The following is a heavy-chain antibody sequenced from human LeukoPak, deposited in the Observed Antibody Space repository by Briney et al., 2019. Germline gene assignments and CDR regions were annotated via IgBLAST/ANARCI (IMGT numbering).Heavy chain of an antibody. D-gene: IGHD5-18*01. CDR3: ARVSRLSYGFNWFDP. CDR1: GYTFTSYY. CDR2: INPNSGGT. Sequence: ASVKVSCKASGYTFTSYYMHWVRQAPGQGLEWMGRINPNSGGTNYAQKFQGRVTMTRDTSISTAYMELSRLRSDDTAVYYCARVSRLSYGFNWFDPWGQGTLVTVSP. V-gene: IGHV1-2*06. J-gene: IGHJ5*02.